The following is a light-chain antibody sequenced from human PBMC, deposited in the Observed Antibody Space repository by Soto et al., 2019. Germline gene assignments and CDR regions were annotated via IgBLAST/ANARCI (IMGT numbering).Light chain of an antibody. CDR2: LNSDGSH. CDR1: IGHSNYA. J-gene: IGLJ2*01. CDR3: QTWGSGIVV. Sequence: QLVLTQSPSASASLGASVKLTCTLSIGHSNYAIAWHQQQSEKGPRYLMKLNSDGSHSKGDGIPDRFSGSSSGAERYLTICSLQSEDEADYYCQTWGSGIVVFGGGTKLTVL. V-gene: IGLV4-69*01.